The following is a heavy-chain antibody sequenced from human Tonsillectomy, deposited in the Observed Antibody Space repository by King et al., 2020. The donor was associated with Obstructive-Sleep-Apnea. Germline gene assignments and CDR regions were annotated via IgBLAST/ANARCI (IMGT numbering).Heavy chain of an antibody. CDR3: ARLTTMAPDWYFDL. Sequence: QLVQSGSELKKLGASLKVSCEASGYTFTNYAMNWGRQAPGQGLEWMGWINTNTGNPTYAQGFTERFVVSLDTSVSTAYLQISSLKAEDTAVYYCARLTTMAPDWYFDLWGRGTLVTVSS. V-gene: IGHV7-4-1*02. CDR2: INTNTGNP. D-gene: IGHD4-23*01. J-gene: IGHJ2*01. CDR1: GYTFTNYA.